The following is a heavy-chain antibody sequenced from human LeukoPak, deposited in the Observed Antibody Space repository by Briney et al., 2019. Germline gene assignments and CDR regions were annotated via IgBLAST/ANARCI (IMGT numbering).Heavy chain of an antibody. D-gene: IGHD3-3*01. CDR3: AISGYYDFWSGYSIDY. CDR2: IYYSGST. J-gene: IGHJ4*02. CDR1: GGSISRHY. Sequence: SQTLSLTCTVSGGSISRHYWSWIRQPPGKGLEWVGYIYYSGSTTYNPSPKSRVTISVDTSKNQFSLKLSSVTAADTAVYYCAISGYYDFWSGYSIDYWGQGTLVTVSS. V-gene: IGHV4-59*11.